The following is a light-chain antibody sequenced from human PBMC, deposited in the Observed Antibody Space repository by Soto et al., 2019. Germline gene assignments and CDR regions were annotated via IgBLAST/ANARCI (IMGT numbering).Light chain of an antibody. CDR1: QSVNRY. J-gene: IGKJ1*01. V-gene: IGKV3-15*01. CDR2: GAS. Sequence: EIVMTQSPATLSVSPGESATLSCRASQSVNRYLAWYQQKPGQSPRLLTYGASTRATGIPARFSGSGSGTEFTLTISSLQSEDFAVYYCQQYSSWPRTFGQGTKVDIK. CDR3: QQYSSWPRT.